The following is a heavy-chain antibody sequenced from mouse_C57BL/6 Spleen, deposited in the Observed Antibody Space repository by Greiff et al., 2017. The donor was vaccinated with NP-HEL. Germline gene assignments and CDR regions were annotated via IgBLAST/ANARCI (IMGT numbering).Heavy chain of an antibody. CDR2: INPNNGGT. J-gene: IGHJ2*01. V-gene: IGHV1-26*01. CDR3: ARRYYGNYNFDY. Sequence: VKQSHGKSLEWIGDINPNNGGTSYNQKFKGKATLTVDKSSSTAYMELRSLTSEDSAVYYCARRYYGNYNFDYWGQGTTLTVSS. D-gene: IGHD2-1*01.